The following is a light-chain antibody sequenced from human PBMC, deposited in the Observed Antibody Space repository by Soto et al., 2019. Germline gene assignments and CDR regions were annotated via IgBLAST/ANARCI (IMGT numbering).Light chain of an antibody. CDR3: QSYDSSLSGSKVV. V-gene: IGLV1-40*01. Sequence: QSVLTQPPSVSGAPGQRVTISCTGSSSNIGAGYDVHWYQQLPGTAPKLLIYGNSNRPSGFPDRFSGSKSGTSASLAITGLQAEDEADYYCQSYDSSLSGSKVVFGGGTKVTVL. CDR2: GNS. CDR1: SSNIGAGYD. J-gene: IGLJ2*01.